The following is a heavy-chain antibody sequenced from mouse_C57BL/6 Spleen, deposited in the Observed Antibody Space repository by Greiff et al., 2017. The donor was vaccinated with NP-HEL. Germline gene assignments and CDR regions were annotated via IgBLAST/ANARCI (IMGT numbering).Heavy chain of an antibody. CDR3: ARGNWDRDYAMDY. D-gene: IGHD4-1*01. V-gene: IGHV1-63*01. CDR2: IYPGGGYT. Sequence: VQLVESGAELVRPGTSVKMSCKASGYTFTNYWIGWAKQRPGHGLEWIGDIYPGGGYTNYNEKFKGKATLTADKSSSTAYMQFSSLTSEDSAIYYCARGNWDRDYAMDYWGQGTSVTVSS. J-gene: IGHJ4*01. CDR1: GYTFTNYW.